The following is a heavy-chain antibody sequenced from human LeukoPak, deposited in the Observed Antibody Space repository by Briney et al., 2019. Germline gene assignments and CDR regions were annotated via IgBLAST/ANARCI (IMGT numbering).Heavy chain of an antibody. V-gene: IGHV3-7*01. D-gene: IGHD3/OR15-3a*01. CDR3: ARESYDLKGSVGSDY. CDR1: GFTFSSYW. CDR2: IKQDGSEK. J-gene: IGHJ4*02. Sequence: GGSLRLSCAASGFTFSSYWMSWVRQAPGKGLEWVANIKQDGSEKYYVDSVKGRFTISRDNAKNSLYLQMNSLRAEDTAVYYCARESYDLKGSVGSDYWGQGTLVTVSS.